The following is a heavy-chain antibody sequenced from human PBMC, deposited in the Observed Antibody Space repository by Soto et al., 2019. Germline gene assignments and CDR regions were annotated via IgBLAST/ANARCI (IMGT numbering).Heavy chain of an antibody. D-gene: IGHD6-13*01. CDR2: IDPVDSYT. CDR1: GYSFTNYW. V-gene: IGHV5-10-1*01. CDR3: ARIESIARNWFDP. Sequence: GESLKISCQASGYSFTNYWISWVRRMPGKGLEWMGNIDPVDSYTNYSPSFQGHVTFSVDTSISTAYLQWGSLKASDTAMYYCARIESIARNWFDPWGQGTLVTVSS. J-gene: IGHJ5*02.